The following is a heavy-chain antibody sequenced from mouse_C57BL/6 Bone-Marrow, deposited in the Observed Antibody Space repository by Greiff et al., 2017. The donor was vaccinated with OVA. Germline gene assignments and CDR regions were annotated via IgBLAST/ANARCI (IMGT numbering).Heavy chain of an antibody. J-gene: IGHJ4*01. CDR1: GYAFSSSW. CDR2: IYPGDGDT. Sequence: VKLMESGPELVKPGASVKISCKASGYAFSSSWMNWVKQRPGKGLEWIGRIYPGDGDTNYNGKFKGKATLTADKSSSTAYMQLSSLTSEDSAVYFCARRRAYYYGSYYAMDYWGQGTSVTVSS. D-gene: IGHD1-1*01. CDR3: ARRRAYYYGSYYAMDY. V-gene: IGHV1-82*01.